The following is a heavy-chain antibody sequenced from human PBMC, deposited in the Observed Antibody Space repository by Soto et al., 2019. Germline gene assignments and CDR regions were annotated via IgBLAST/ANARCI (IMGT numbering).Heavy chain of an antibody. CDR1: GVVTFSGSYY. Sequence: SETLSLTCSVSGVVTFSGSYYWGWVRQPPGKGLEWIGSIFYLGSSYYNPSLKSRVTMSVDTSKNQFSLRLRSVTAADTALYFCARHSLALRKNNWFDPWGQGIMVTVSS. V-gene: IGHV4-39*01. D-gene: IGHD3-3*02. J-gene: IGHJ5*02. CDR3: ARHSLALRKNNWFDP. CDR2: IFYLGSS.